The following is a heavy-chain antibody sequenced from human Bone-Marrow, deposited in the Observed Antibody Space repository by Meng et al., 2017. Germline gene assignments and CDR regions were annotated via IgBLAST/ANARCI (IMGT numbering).Heavy chain of an antibody. D-gene: IGHD6-19*01. Sequence: VEAGVGVVQPGRSLRLSCAAFGFTFSSYAMHWVRQDPGKGLEWVAVISYDGSNKYYADSVKGRFTISRDNSKNTLYLQMNSLRAEDTAVYYCASSSGWYEPQYYFDYWGQGTLVTVSS. J-gene: IGHJ4*02. CDR2: ISYDGSNK. CDR3: ASSSGWYEPQYYFDY. V-gene: IGHV3-30*04. CDR1: GFTFSSYA.